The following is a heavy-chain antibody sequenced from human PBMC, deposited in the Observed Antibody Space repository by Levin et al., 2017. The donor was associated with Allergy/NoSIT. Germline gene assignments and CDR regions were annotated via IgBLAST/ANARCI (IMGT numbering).Heavy chain of an antibody. V-gene: IGHV3-13*01. CDR1: GFTFSSYD. Sequence: GGSLRLSCAASGFTFSSYDMHWVRQTTGERLEWVSAINTAGDTFYLDSVQGRFTISRENAMQSLYLEMRSLRAGDTAVYYCARAGYRVSCGRGCYSDALEIGGLGKTVTVSS. J-gene: IGHJ6*02. CDR3: ARAGYRVSCGRGCYSDALEI. CDR2: INTAGDT. D-gene: IGHD2-21*01.